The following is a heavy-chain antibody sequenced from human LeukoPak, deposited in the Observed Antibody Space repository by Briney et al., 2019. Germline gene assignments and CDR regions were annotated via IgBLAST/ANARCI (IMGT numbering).Heavy chain of an antibody. J-gene: IGHJ4*02. V-gene: IGHV1-69*04. CDR3: ARDDKSSAYEPDY. D-gene: IGHD5-12*01. CDR1: GGTFSSYA. CDR2: IIPILGIA. Sequence: EASVKVSCKASGGTFSSYAISWVRQAPGQGLEWMGRIIPILGIANYAQKFQGRVTITADKSTSTAYMELSSLRSEDTAVYYCARDDKSSAYEPDYWGQGTLVTVSS.